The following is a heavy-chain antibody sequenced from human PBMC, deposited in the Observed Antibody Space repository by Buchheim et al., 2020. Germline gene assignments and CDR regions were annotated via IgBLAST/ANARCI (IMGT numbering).Heavy chain of an antibody. Sequence: QVQLVQSGAEVKKPGASVKVSCKASGYTFTSYDINWVRQATGQGLEWMGWMDPYSGNTGYAQKFQGRVTMTRNTSISTAYLELSSLRSEDTAVYYCARTVGADREKYYQYYYGMDVWGQGTT. CDR2: MDPYSGNT. CDR3: ARTVGADREKYYQYYYGMDV. J-gene: IGHJ6*02. D-gene: IGHD1-26*01. V-gene: IGHV1-8*01. CDR1: GYTFTSYD.